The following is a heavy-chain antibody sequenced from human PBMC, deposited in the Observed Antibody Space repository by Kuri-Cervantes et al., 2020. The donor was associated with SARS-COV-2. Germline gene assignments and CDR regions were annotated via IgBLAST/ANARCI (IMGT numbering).Heavy chain of an antibody. CDR2: IYPGDSDT. CDR1: GYSFTSYW. J-gene: IGHJ6*03. Sequence: GESLKISCKGSGYSFTSYWIGWVRQMPGKGLEWMGIIYPGDSDTRYSPSFQGQVTISADKSISTAYLQWSSLKASDTAMYYCARQRGSSSWYYPPLHSDYYYYMDVWGKGTTVTDSS. D-gene: IGHD6-13*01. V-gene: IGHV5-51*01. CDR3: ARQRGSSSWYYPPLHSDYYYYMDV.